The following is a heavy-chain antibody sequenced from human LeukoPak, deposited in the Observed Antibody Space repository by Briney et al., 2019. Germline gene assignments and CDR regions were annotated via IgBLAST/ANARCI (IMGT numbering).Heavy chain of an antibody. CDR3: VRDSPYSSGWYRFFDL. CDR2: IYYSGST. V-gene: IGHV4-39*07. D-gene: IGHD6-19*01. CDR1: GGSISSSSYY. Sequence: SETLSLTCTVSGGSISSSSYYWGWIRQPPGKGLEWIGSIYYSGSTYYNPSLKSRLSISVDTSKNQFSLRLTSVTAADTAVYYCVRDSPYSSGWYRFFDLWGRGTLVTVTS. J-gene: IGHJ2*01.